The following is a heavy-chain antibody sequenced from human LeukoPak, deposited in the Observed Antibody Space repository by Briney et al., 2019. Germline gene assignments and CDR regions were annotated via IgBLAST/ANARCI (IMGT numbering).Heavy chain of an antibody. CDR1: GVSVSSASYY. CDR2: IYISGST. CDR3: ARRGQLRYFDWSNTYYYYYMDV. D-gene: IGHD3-9*01. V-gene: IGHV4-61*02. J-gene: IGHJ6*03. Sequence: PSQTLSLTCTVSGVSVSSASYYWSWIRQPAGKGLEWIGRIYISGSTNYKSSLKSRVTISLDTSKNQFSLNLSSVTAADTAVYYCARRGQLRYFDWSNTYYYYYMDVWGKGTTVTISS.